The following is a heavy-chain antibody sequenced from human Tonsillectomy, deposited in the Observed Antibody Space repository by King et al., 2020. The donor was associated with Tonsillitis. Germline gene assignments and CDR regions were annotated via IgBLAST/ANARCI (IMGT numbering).Heavy chain of an antibody. CDR3: ARGIGTTGTTGAFDI. Sequence: VQLVQSGAEVKKPGSSVKVSCKASGGTFSHGLNWVRQAPGQGLEWTGGSIPIFGTVKIAQKFQGRVTITADEPTSTAYMELSSLRSDDTAVYFCARGIGTTGTTGAFDIWGQGTVVIVSS. D-gene: IGHD1-1*01. CDR1: GGTFSHG. J-gene: IGHJ3*02. CDR2: SIPIFGTV. V-gene: IGHV1-69*01.